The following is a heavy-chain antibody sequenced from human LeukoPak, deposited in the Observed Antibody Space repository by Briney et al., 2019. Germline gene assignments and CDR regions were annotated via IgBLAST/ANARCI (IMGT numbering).Heavy chain of an antibody. CDR2: MNPNSGNT. J-gene: IGHJ6*02. CDR3: ARGPYYDFWSGYYHYYYYGMDV. Sequence: ASVKVSCKASGHTFTSYDINWVRQAPGQGLEWMGWMNPNSGNTGYAQKFQGRVTMTRNTSISTAYMELSSLRSEDTAVYYCARGPYYDFWSGYYHYYYYGMDVWGQGTTVTVSS. D-gene: IGHD3-3*01. CDR1: GHTFTSYD. V-gene: IGHV1-8*01.